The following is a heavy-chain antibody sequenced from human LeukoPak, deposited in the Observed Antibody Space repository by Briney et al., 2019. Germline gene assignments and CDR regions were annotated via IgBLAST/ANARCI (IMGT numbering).Heavy chain of an antibody. D-gene: IGHD6-13*01. CDR3: ARTYSKYFSSSEFDY. V-gene: IGHV1-18*01. J-gene: IGHJ4*02. Sequence: ASVTVSFKSSVYTFSQFGSTCVRQAPGQGLEWMGWISAYNGNTNAAKILQSRISMTTITSTSTAYQELRSLRSDDAAVYYCARTYSKYFSSSEFDYWGQGTLVTVPS. CDR1: VYTFSQFG. CDR2: ISAYNGNT.